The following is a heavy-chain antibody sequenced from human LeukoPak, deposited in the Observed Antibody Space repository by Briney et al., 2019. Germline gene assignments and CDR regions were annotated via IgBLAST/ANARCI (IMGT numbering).Heavy chain of an antibody. CDR1: GGSISSYY. J-gene: IGHJ5*02. V-gene: IGHV4-59*01. CDR3: ARGPPGGQFYP. CDR2: IYYSGST. Sequence: SETLSLTCTVSGGSISSYYWSWFRQPPGKGLEWIGYIYYSGSTNYNPSLKSRVTISVDPSKNQFSLKLTCVTAADTAVYYCARGPPGGQFYPWGQGTLVTVSS. D-gene: IGHD3-10*01.